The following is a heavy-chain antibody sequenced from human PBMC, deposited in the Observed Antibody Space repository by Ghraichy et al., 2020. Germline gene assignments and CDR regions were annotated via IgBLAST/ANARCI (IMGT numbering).Heavy chain of an antibody. CDR3: AKGGMIVVVIRLDY. Sequence: GESLNISCAASGFTFSSYAMSWVRQAPGKGLEWVSAISGSGGSTYYADSVKGRFTISRDNSKNTLYLQMNSLRAEDTAVYYCAKGGMIVVVIRLDYWGQGTLVTVSS. D-gene: IGHD3-22*01. CDR2: ISGSGGST. J-gene: IGHJ4*02. CDR1: GFTFSSYA. V-gene: IGHV3-23*01.